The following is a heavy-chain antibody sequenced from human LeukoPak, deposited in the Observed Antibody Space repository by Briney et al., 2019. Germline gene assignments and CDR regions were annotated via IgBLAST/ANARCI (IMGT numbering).Heavy chain of an antibody. CDR3: ARGGQPYEDYVWGSYRSGDVYYFDY. Sequence: PMASVKVSCKASGYTFTSYDINWVRQATGQGLEWMGWMNPNSGNTGYAQKFQGRVAMTRNTSISTAYMELSSLRSEDTAVYYCARGGQPYEDYVWGSYRSGDVYYFDYWGQGTLVTVSS. J-gene: IGHJ4*02. D-gene: IGHD3-16*02. CDR1: GYTFTSYD. V-gene: IGHV1-8*01. CDR2: MNPNSGNT.